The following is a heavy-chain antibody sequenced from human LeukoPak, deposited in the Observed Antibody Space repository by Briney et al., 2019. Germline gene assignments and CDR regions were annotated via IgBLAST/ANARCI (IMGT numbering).Heavy chain of an antibody. D-gene: IGHD1-26*01. Sequence: ASVKVSCKASGYTFTGYYMHWVRQAPGQGLEWMGWINPNSGGINYAQKFQGRVTMTRDTSISTAYMELSRLRSDDTAVYYCARDPGIVGATVYFDYWGQGTLVTVSS. V-gene: IGHV1-2*02. CDR1: GYTFTGYY. CDR2: INPNSGGI. CDR3: ARDPGIVGATVYFDY. J-gene: IGHJ4*02.